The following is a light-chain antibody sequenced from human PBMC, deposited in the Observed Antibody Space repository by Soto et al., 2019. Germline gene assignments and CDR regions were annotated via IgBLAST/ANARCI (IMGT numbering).Light chain of an antibody. Sequence: AIQVTQSPSSLSASVGDRVTITCRASKGIGNDLGWYQQKAGKAPKLLIYAASNLQSGVPSRFSGSVSGTILTLTISSRQPEGFSTHYCQQEHNDPFTFGPGNKVHIK. V-gene: IGKV1-6*01. CDR1: KGIGND. CDR2: AAS. J-gene: IGKJ3*01. CDR3: QQEHNDPFT.